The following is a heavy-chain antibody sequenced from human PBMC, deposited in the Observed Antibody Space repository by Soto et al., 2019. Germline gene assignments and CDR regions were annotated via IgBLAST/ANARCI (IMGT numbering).Heavy chain of an antibody. J-gene: IGHJ6*02. CDR2: IYPGDSDT. CDR3: ARHAYYGSGSIYGMDV. Sequence: GESLKISCKGSGSSFTSYWIGWVRQMPGKGLEWMGIIYPGDSDTRYSPSFQGQVTISADKSISTAYLQWSSLKASDTAMYYCARHAYYGSGSIYGMDVWGQGTTVTVSS. CDR1: GSSFTSYW. D-gene: IGHD3-10*01. V-gene: IGHV5-51*01.